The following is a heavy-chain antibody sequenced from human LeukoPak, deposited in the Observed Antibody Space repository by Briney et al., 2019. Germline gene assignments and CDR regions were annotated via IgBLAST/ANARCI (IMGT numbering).Heavy chain of an antibody. CDR2: ISWNSGSI. J-gene: IGHJ4*02. D-gene: IGHD1-7*01. CDR1: GFTFDDYA. Sequence: HPGRSLRLSCAASGFTFDDYAMHWVRQAPGKGLEGVSGISWNSGSIGYADSVKGRFTTSRDNAKNSLYLQMNSLRAEDTALYYSAKDISNWNSDTPHYFDYWGQGTLVTASS. CDR3: AKDISNWNSDTPHYFDY. V-gene: IGHV3-9*01.